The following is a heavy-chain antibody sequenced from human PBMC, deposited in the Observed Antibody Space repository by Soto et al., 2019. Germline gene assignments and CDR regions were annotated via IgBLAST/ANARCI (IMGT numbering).Heavy chain of an antibody. J-gene: IGHJ4*02. CDR1: GASVNTDNY. V-gene: IGHV4-39*01. CDR3: VQRELWLGRLS. D-gene: IGHD5-18*01. Sequence: QLQLQESGPRLVRPSETLSLTCTVSGASVNTDNYWGWVRQTPGKGLEWIGGVHYTGSTYYSSTLKGRVTISMDTSKNQLALNLRSVTAADTAMCCFVQRELWLGRLSWGQGTLVTGSS. CDR2: VHYTGST.